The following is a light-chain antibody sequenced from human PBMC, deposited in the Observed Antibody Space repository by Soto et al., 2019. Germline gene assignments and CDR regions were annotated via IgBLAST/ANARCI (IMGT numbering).Light chain of an antibody. J-gene: IGLJ1*01. V-gene: IGLV2-14*01. Sequence: QSPLTQPASVSGSPGQSITISCTGTSSDVGNYNYVSWYQQHPGKAPKLMIHDVSNRPSGVSNRFSGFKSGNTASLTISGLPAEDEADYYCSSYTSSSTYVFGTGTKLTVL. CDR3: SSYTSSSTYV. CDR1: SSDVGNYNY. CDR2: DVS.